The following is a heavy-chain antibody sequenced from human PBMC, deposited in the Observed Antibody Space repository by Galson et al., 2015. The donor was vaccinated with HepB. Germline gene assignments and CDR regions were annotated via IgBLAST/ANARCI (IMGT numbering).Heavy chain of an antibody. CDR1: GYTFTSYG. V-gene: IGHV1-18*04. J-gene: IGHJ4*02. D-gene: IGHD3-22*01. Sequence: SVKVSCKASGYTFTSYGLSWVRQAPGQGLEWMGWISGYNGNTKYAQKLQGRVTMTTDTSTSTAYMELRSLRSDDTAVYYCAKDINYYDGSGYYTPLDYWGQGTLVTVSS. CDR2: ISGYNGNT. CDR3: AKDINYYDGSGYYTPLDY.